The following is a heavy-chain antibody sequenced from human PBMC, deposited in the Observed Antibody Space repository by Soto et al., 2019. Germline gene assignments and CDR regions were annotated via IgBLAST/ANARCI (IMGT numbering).Heavy chain of an antibody. CDR1: GYTFTSYG. V-gene: IGHV1-18*04. D-gene: IGHD2-2*01. Sequence: ASVKVSCKASGYTFTSYGISWERQAPGQGLEWMGWISAYNGNTNYAQKLQGRVTMTTDTSTSTAYMELRSLRSDDTAVYYCARDGYCSSTSCYRDGWFDPWGQGTLVTVSS. CDR2: ISAYNGNT. J-gene: IGHJ5*02. CDR3: ARDGYCSSTSCYRDGWFDP.